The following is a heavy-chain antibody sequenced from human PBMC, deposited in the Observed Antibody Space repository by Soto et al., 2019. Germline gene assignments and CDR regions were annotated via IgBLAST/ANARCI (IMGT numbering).Heavy chain of an antibody. CDR2: ISAYNGNT. Sequence: ASVKVSCKASGYTFTSYGISWVRQAPGQGLEWMGWISAYNGNTNYAQKLQGRVTMTTDTSTSTAYMELRSLRSDDTAVYYCASVGYCSSISCRGNAFDISGQWTMDPVSS. CDR1: GYTFTSYG. D-gene: IGHD2-2*01. CDR3: ASVGYCSSISCRGNAFDI. V-gene: IGHV1-18*01. J-gene: IGHJ3*02.